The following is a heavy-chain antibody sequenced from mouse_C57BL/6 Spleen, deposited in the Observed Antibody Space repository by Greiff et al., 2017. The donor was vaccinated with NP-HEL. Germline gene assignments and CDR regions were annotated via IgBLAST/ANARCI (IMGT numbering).Heavy chain of an antibody. V-gene: IGHV5-16*01. CDR1: GFTFSDYY. CDR3: ARARELYPYYYAMDY. J-gene: IGHJ4*01. Sequence: EVHLVESEGGLVQPGSSMKLSCTASGFTFSDYYMAWVRQVPEKGLEWVANINYDGSSTYYLDSLKSRFIISRDNAKNILYLQMSSLKSEDTATYYCARARELYPYYYAMDYWGQGTSVTVSS. CDR2: INYDGSST.